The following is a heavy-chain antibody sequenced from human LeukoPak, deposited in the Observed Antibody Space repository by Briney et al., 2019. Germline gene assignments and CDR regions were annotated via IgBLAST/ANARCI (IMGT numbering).Heavy chain of an antibody. CDR3: ARAPSGNYYFDL. Sequence: GGTLRLSCAASGFTFSSYSMNWVREAPGKGREWVSYMTSTSTTIHYADSVRGRFTSSRDNAENSLYLQMNSLRDDDTAVYYCARAPSGNYYFDLWGQGTLVTVSS. J-gene: IGHJ4*02. CDR1: GFTFSSYS. V-gene: IGHV3-48*02. CDR2: MTSTSTTI. D-gene: IGHD1-26*01.